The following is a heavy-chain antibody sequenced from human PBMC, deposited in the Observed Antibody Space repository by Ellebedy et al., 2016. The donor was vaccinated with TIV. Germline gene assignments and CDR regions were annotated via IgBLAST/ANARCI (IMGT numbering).Heavy chain of an antibody. V-gene: IGHV1-8*01. J-gene: IGHJ4*02. Sequence: AASVKVSCQTSGYSFLSYDFFWVRQARGKGLGWLGRINPHRGKTDYAQKLQTRITLTRDTYVSTAYLELSRLMSEDTAMDYCARGGPAASTSFDYWGQGALVTVSS. CDR2: INPHRGKT. CDR3: ARGGPAASTSFDY. D-gene: IGHD5/OR15-5a*01. CDR1: GYSFLSYD.